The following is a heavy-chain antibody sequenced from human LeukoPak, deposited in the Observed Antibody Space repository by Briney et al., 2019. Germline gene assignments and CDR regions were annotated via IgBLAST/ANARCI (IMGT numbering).Heavy chain of an antibody. CDR2: IIPIFGTA. Sequence: SVKVSCKASGGTFSSYAISWVRPAPGQGLEWMGGIIPIFGTANYAQKFQGRGTITTDESTSTAYMELSSLRSEDTAVYYCASRYYYDSRGYSPTGYFQHWGQGTLVTVSS. V-gene: IGHV1-69*05. CDR1: GGTFSSYA. CDR3: ASRYYYDSRGYSPTGYFQH. J-gene: IGHJ1*01. D-gene: IGHD3-22*01.